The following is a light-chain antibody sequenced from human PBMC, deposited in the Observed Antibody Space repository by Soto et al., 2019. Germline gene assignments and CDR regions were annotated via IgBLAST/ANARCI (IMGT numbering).Light chain of an antibody. CDR3: SSLTTSFTYV. Sequence: QSALTQPASVSGSPGESVAISFTVTSSDVGAYNYVSWYQQHPGKAPKLLLSEVSNRPSGVSDRFSGSKSGNTASLTISGLQAEDEADYYCSSLTTSFTYVFGTGTKVTVL. J-gene: IGLJ1*01. V-gene: IGLV2-14*01. CDR2: EVS. CDR1: SSDVGAYNY.